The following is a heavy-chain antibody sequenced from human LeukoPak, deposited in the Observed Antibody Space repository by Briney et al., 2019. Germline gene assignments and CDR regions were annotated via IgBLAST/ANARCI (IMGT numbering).Heavy chain of an antibody. CDR2: IKSKTDGGTT. D-gene: IGHD6-6*01. V-gene: IGHV3-15*01. J-gene: IGHJ4*02. CDR3: TTDPNSSSYPYYFDY. CDR1: GFTFSNAW. Sequence: PGGSLRLSCAASGFTFSNAWMSWVRQAPGKGLEWVGRIKSKTDGGTTDYAAPVKGRFTISSDDSKNTLYLQMNSLKTEDTAVYYCTTDPNSSSYPYYFDYWGQGTLVTVSS.